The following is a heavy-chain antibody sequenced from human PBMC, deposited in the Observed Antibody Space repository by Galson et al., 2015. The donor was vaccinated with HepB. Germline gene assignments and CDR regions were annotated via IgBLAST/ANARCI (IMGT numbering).Heavy chain of an antibody. CDR3: TGLRYFDWLFYDY. Sequence: SLRLSCAASGFTFGDYAMSWFRQAPGKGLEWVGFIRSKAYGGTTEYAASVKGRFTISRDDSKSIAYLQMNSLKTEDTAVYYCTGLRYFDWLFYDYWGQGTLVTVSS. V-gene: IGHV3-49*03. CDR1: GFTFGDYA. CDR2: IRSKAYGGTT. J-gene: IGHJ4*02. D-gene: IGHD3-9*01.